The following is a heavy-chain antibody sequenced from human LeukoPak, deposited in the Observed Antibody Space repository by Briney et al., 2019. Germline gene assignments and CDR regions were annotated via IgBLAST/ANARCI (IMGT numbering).Heavy chain of an antibody. Sequence: NTSETLSLTCTVSGGSISSRDYYWSWIRQPPGKGLEWIGYIYYSGSTYYNPSLKSRVTISVDTSKNQFSLKLSSVTAADTAVYYCARVRYFDWLSRFNAFDIWGQGTMVTVSS. V-gene: IGHV4-30-4*01. D-gene: IGHD3-9*01. J-gene: IGHJ3*02. CDR2: IYYSGST. CDR1: GGSISSRDYY. CDR3: ARVRYFDWLSRFNAFDI.